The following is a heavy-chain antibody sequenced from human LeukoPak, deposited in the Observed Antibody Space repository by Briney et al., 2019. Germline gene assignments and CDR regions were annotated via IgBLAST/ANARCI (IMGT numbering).Heavy chain of an antibody. Sequence: PSETLSLTCTVSGGSISTTIYYWGWIRQPPGKGLEWIASIDYSGSAYYNPSLRSRVTISVDTSKNLFSLRLSSVTATDAAVYYCARPIHYDFWSGSLKGYYFDYWGQGTLVTVSS. CDR2: IDYSGSA. CDR1: GGSISTTIYY. J-gene: IGHJ4*02. CDR3: ARPIHYDFWSGSLKGYYFDY. D-gene: IGHD3-3*01. V-gene: IGHV4-39*01.